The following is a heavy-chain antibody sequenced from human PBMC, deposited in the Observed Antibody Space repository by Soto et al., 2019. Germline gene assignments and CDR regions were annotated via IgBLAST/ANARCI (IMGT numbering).Heavy chain of an antibody. CDR2: INHSGST. J-gene: IGHJ5*02. V-gene: IGHV4-34*01. Sequence: SGTPSLPRAGHWGSLSGYFWSWVRPPPGKGLEWIGEINHSGSTNYNPSLKSRVTISVDTSKNQFSLKLSSVTAADTAVYYCARGGDYGDNNWFDPWGQGTLVTVSS. CDR1: WGSLSGYF. CDR3: ARGGDYGDNNWFDP. D-gene: IGHD4-17*01.